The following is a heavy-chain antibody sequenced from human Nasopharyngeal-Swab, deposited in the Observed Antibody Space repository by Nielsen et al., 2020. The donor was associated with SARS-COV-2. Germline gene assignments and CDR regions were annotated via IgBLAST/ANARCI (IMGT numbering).Heavy chain of an antibody. J-gene: IGHJ4*02. CDR2: IYFSGST. D-gene: IGHD1-26*01. V-gene: IGHV4-4*07. CDR1: GYSISSGYY. Sequence: SETLSLTCTVSGYSISSGYYWSWIRQPAGKGLEWIGRIYFSGSTNYNPSLKSRVTMSVDMSKNQFSLKLSSVTAADTAVYYCAREEQSFDYWGQGTLVAVSS. CDR3: AREEQSFDY.